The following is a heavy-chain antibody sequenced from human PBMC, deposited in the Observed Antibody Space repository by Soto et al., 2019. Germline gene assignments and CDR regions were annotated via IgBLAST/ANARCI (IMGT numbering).Heavy chain of an antibody. D-gene: IGHD3-22*01. CDR2: IYHSGST. J-gene: IGHJ4*02. CDR3: AHYYDSSAYLYFDY. CDR1: GGSISSSNW. V-gene: IGHV4-4*02. Sequence: QVQLQESGPGLEKPSGTLSLTGAVSGGSISSSNWWSRVRQPPGTGLEWIGEIYHSGSTNYNPSLKSRVTISVDKSKNQFSLKLSSVTAADTAVYYCAHYYDSSAYLYFDYWGQGTLVTVSS.